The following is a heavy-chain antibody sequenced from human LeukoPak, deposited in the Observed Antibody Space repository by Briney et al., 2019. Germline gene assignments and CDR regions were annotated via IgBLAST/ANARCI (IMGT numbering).Heavy chain of an antibody. CDR1: GGSISSGSYY. Sequence: SETLSLTCTVSGGSISSGSYYWSWIRQPAGKGLEWIGRIYTSGSTNYNPSLKSRVTISVGTSKNQFSLKLSSVTAADTAVYYCAREYYGGAYFDYWGQGTLVTVSS. J-gene: IGHJ4*02. V-gene: IGHV4-61*02. CDR3: AREYYGGAYFDY. D-gene: IGHD4-23*01. CDR2: IYTSGST.